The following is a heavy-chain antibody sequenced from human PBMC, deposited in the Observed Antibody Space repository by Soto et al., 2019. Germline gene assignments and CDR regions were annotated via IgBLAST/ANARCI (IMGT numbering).Heavy chain of an antibody. CDR3: ARFATGTTFWFDP. CDR1: GGSFSGYY. J-gene: IGHJ5*02. D-gene: IGHD1-1*01. Sequence: SETLSLTCAVYGGSFSGYYWSWIRQPPGKGLEWIGEINHSGSTNYNPSLKSRVTISVDTSKNQFSLKLSSVTAADTAVYYCARFATGTTFWFDPWGQGTLVTVSS. CDR2: INHSGST. V-gene: IGHV4-34*01.